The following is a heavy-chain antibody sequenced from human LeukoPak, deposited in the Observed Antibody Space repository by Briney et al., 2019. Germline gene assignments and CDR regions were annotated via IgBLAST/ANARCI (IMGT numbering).Heavy chain of an antibody. CDR2: IYTSGST. CDR1: GGSISSYY. J-gene: IGHJ6*03. V-gene: IGHV4-4*07. Sequence: PSETLSLTCTVSGGSISSYYWSWIRQPAGKGLEWIGRIYTSGSTNYNPSLKSRVTMSVDTSKNQFSLKLSSVTAADTAVYYCAIAYCGGDCYSPYYYMDVWGKGTTVTVSS. D-gene: IGHD2-21*01. CDR3: AIAYCGGDCYSPYYYMDV.